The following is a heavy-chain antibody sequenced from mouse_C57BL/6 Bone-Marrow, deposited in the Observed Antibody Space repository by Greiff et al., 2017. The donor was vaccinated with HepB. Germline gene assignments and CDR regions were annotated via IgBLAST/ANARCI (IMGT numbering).Heavy chain of an antibody. CDR2: ISNGGGST. V-gene: IGHV5-12*01. D-gene: IGHD2-4*01. CDR3: ARGDDYDGYAMDY. J-gene: IGHJ4*01. CDR1: GFTFSDYY. Sequence: EVKVVESGGGLVQPGGSLKLSCAASGFTFSDYYMYWVRQTPEKRLEWVAYISNGGGSTYYPDTVKGRFTISRDNAKNTLYLQMSRLKSEDTAMYYCARGDDYDGYAMDYWGQGTSVTVSS.